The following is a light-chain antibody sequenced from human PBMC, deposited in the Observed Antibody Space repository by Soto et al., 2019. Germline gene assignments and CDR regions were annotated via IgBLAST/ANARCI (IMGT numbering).Light chain of an antibody. J-gene: IGLJ1*01. V-gene: IGLV1-51*02. CDR1: SSNIENNY. Sequence: QSVLTQPPSVSAAPGQKVTISCSGSSSNIENNYVSWYRQLPGTAPKLLIYENNKRPSGIPDRFSGSKSGTSATLGITGLETVDEADYYCATWDSSLSGGVFGTGTKLTVL. CDR3: ATWDSSLSGGV. CDR2: ENN.